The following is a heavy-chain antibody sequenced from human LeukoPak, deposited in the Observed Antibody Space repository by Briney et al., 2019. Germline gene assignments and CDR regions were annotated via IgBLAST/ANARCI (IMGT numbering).Heavy chain of an antibody. J-gene: IGHJ4*02. D-gene: IGHD3-10*01. Sequence: GASVKVSCKASGGTFSSYAISWVRQAPGQGLEWMGWINTNTGNPTYAQGFTGRFVFSLDTSVSTAYLQISSLKAEDTAVYYCARVDYGSGSYYSDHFDYWGQGTLVTVSS. CDR1: GGTFSSYA. CDR3: ARVDYGSGSYYSDHFDY. V-gene: IGHV7-4-1*02. CDR2: INTNTGNP.